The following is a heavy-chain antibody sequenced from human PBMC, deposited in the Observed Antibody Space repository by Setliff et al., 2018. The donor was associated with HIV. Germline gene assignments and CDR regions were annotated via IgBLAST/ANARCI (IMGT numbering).Heavy chain of an antibody. V-gene: IGHV4-39*07. CDR2: VSYSGST. CDR3: ARGGGYYKLDY. Sequence: PSETLSLTCSVSGDSISTGTYYWGWIRQPPGKGLEWIGSVSYSGSTNYNPSLKSRLTISVDKSKDQLSLKLTSVTAADTALYYCARGGGYYKLDYWGRGTLVTVSS. D-gene: IGHD3-10*01. J-gene: IGHJ4*02. CDR1: GDSISTGTYY.